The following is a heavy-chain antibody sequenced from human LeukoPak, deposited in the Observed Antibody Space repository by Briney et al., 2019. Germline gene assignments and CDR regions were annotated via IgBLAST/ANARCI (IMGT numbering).Heavy chain of an antibody. V-gene: IGHV3-21*01. CDR1: GFPFHRYT. CDR3: ARRGVITPSYFDY. D-gene: IGHD4-23*01. Sequence: GSLRLSFVASGFPFHRYTMNWGRPAPGKGLGWGSSISSSSDYIYYRDSVKGRFTISRDNAKNSMFLQMNSLRAEDTAVYYCARRGVITPSYFDYWGQGILVTVSS. CDR2: ISSSSDYI. J-gene: IGHJ4*02.